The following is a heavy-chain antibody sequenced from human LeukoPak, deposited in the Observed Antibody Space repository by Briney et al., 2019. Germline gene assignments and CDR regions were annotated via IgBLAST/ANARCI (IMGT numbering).Heavy chain of an antibody. J-gene: IGHJ3*02. Sequence: TSETLSLTCTVSGHSISSGYFWGWIRQPPGKGPEWIGSIYHSGSTHYNPSLKSRDTISVDTSKNQFSLKLSSVTAADTAVYFCARDSHAYFDAFDIWGQGTMVTVSS. CDR1: GHSISSGYF. V-gene: IGHV4-38-2*02. D-gene: IGHD2/OR15-2a*01. CDR2: IYHSGST. CDR3: ARDSHAYFDAFDI.